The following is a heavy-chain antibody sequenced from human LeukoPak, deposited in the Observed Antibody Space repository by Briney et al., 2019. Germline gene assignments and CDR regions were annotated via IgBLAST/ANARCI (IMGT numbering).Heavy chain of an antibody. V-gene: IGHV1-2*02. Sequence: GASVKVSCKASGYTFTGYYMHWVRQAPGQGLEWMGWINPNSGGTNYAQKFQGRVTMTRDTSISTAYMELSRLRSDDTAVYYCARDWGYYYDSSGYWGQGTLVTVSS. J-gene: IGHJ4*02. CDR3: ARDWGYYYDSSGY. CDR2: INPNSGGT. CDR1: GYTFTGYY. D-gene: IGHD3-22*01.